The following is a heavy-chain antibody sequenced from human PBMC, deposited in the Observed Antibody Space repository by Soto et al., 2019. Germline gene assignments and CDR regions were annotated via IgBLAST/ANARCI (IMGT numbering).Heavy chain of an antibody. CDR1: GFSLITPEVC. CDR2: IYWDDDK. D-gene: IGHD3-9*01. Sequence: SFPTLVNPTRTLTLTCTFSGFSLITPEVCVGCIRQPPGKALEWLALIYWDDDKRYSPSLKSRLTITKDTSKNQVVLRMTNMDPVDTATYYCAHRFDWYYFDYWGQGTLVTVSS. V-gene: IGHV2-5*02. J-gene: IGHJ4*02. CDR3: AHRFDWYYFDY.